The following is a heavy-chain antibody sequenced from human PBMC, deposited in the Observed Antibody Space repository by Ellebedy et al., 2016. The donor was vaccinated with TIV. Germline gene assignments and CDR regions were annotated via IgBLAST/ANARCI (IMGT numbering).Heavy chain of an antibody. V-gene: IGHV4/OR15-8*02. CDR3: ARGSGSCAP. CDR1: GGSITSSDW. J-gene: IGHJ5*02. CDR2: VSHGGSA. D-gene: IGHD3-10*01. Sequence: MPSETLSLTCTVSGGSITSSDWWTWVRQSPEKGLEWIGEVSHGGSARYNPSLRNRVVMSIDKSRSRFSLNVTALTVSDTAVYVCARGSGSCAPWGQGALVIVS.